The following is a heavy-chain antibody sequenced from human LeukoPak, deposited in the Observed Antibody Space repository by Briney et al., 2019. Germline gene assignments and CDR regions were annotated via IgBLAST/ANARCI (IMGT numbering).Heavy chain of an antibody. CDR2: IVVGSGNT. CDR3: AAVPIPNSSGWPGY. D-gene: IGHD6-19*01. V-gene: IGHV1-58*02. J-gene: IGHJ4*02. Sequence: GASVKVSCKASGFTFTSSAMQWVRQARGQRLEWIGWIVVGSGNTNYAQKFQERVTITRDMSTSTAYMELSSLRSEDTAVYYCAAVPIPNSSGWPGYWGQGTLVTVSS. CDR1: GFTFTSSA.